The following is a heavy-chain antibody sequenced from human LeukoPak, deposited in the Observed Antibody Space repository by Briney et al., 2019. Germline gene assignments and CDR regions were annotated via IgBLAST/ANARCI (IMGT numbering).Heavy chain of an antibody. Sequence: GGSLRLSCAASGFTFSYYNMNWVRQAPGKGLEWVSSISTSSSYIYYTDSVKGRFTISRDNSKNTLYLQMNSLRAEDTAVYYCAKDGRQRKTYFYGSGSANAFDIWGQGTMVTVSS. V-gene: IGHV3-21*01. J-gene: IGHJ3*02. D-gene: IGHD3-10*01. CDR3: AKDGRQRKTYFYGSGSANAFDI. CDR1: GFTFSYYN. CDR2: ISTSSSYI.